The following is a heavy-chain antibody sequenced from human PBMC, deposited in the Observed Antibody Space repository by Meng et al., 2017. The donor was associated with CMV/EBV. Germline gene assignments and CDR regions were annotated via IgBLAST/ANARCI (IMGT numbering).Heavy chain of an antibody. V-gene: IGHV4-34*01. Sequence: SETLSLTCAVYGGSFSGYYWSWIRQPPGKGLEWIGEINHSGSTNYNPSLKSRVTISVDTSKNQFSLKLSSVTAADTAVYYCARGLYNWNYDYYYYGMDVWGQGTTVTVSS. CDR1: GGSFSGYY. D-gene: IGHD1-7*01. CDR2: INHSGST. CDR3: ARGLYNWNYDYYYYGMDV. J-gene: IGHJ6*02.